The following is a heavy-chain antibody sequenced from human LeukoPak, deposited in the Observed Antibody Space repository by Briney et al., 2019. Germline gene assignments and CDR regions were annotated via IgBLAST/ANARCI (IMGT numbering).Heavy chain of an antibody. J-gene: IGHJ4*02. CDR1: GFTFISYA. D-gene: IGHD4-17*01. CDR3: ASQINDYGDPLGY. Sequence: GGSLRLSCAASGFTFISYAMSWVRQAPGKGLEWVAVISYDGSNKYYADSVKGRFTISRDNSKNTLYLQMNSLRAEDTAVYYCASQINDYGDPLGYWGQGTLVTVSS. CDR2: ISYDGSNK. V-gene: IGHV3-30*03.